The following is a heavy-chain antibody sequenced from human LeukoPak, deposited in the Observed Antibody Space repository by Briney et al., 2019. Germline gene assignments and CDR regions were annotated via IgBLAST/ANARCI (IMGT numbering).Heavy chain of an antibody. J-gene: IGHJ4*02. CDR2: ISSSSDYI. Sequence: PGGSLRLSCAASGITFSSYSMNWVRQAPGKGLEWVSSISSSSDYIYYADSVEGRFTISRDNAKNSLYLQMNSLRAEDTAVYYCARGWVTVPVPFDYWGQGTLVTVSS. CDR3: ARGWVTVPVPFDY. D-gene: IGHD4-23*01. V-gene: IGHV3-21*01. CDR1: GITFSSYS.